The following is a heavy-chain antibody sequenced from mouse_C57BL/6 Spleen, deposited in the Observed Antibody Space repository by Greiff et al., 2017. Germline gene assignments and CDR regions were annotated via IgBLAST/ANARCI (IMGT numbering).Heavy chain of an antibody. CDR2: ISDGGSYT. V-gene: IGHV5-4*03. D-gene: IGHD2-4*01. J-gene: IGHJ4*01. CDR1: GFTFSSYA. Sequence: EVKLVESGGGLVKPGGSLKLSCAASGFTFSSYAMSWVRQTPEKRLEWVATISDGGSYTNYPDNVKGRFTISRDNAKNNLYLHMSHLKSEDTAMYYCARGRIYYDYEGDAMDDWGQGTSVTVSS. CDR3: ARGRIYYDYEGDAMDD.